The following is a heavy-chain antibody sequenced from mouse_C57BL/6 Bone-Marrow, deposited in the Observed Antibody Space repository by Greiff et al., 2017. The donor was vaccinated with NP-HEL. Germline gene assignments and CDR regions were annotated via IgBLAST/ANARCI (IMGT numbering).Heavy chain of an antibody. CDR1: GFNIKNTY. J-gene: IGHJ4*01. CDR2: IDPANGNT. D-gene: IGHD2-4*01. Sequence: EVKLVESVAELVRPGASVKLSCTASGFNIKNTYMHWVKQRPEQGLEWIGRIDPANGNTKYAPKFQGKATITADTSSNTAYLQLSSLTSEDTAIYYCAPSRDYEGGEAMDYWGQGTSVTVSS. CDR3: APSRDYEGGEAMDY. V-gene: IGHV14-3*01.